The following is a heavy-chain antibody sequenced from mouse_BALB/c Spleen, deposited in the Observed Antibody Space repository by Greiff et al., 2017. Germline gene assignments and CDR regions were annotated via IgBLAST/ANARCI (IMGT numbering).Heavy chain of an antibody. CDR2: IYPGDGDT. Sequence: VQGVESGAELARPGASVKLSCKASGYTFTRYWMQWVKQRPGQGLEWIGAIYPGDGDTRYTQKFKGKATLTADKSSSTAYMQRISLASEDSAVYYCARSGTTAPLDYWGQGTTLTVSS. D-gene: IGHD1-2*01. CDR3: ARSGTTAPLDY. V-gene: IGHV1-87*01. CDR1: GYTFTRYW. J-gene: IGHJ2*01.